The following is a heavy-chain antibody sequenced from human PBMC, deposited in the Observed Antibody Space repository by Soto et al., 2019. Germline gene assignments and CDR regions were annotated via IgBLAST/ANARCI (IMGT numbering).Heavy chain of an antibody. Sequence: ASVKVSCKASGYTFTSYYMHWVRQAPGQGLEWMGIINPSGGSTSYAQKFQGRVTMTRDTSTSTVYMELSSLRSEDTAVYYCARQALAGYCSGGSCFLDYWGQGTLVTVSS. CDR3: ARQALAGYCSGGSCFLDY. D-gene: IGHD2-15*01. CDR2: INPSGGST. V-gene: IGHV1-46*01. J-gene: IGHJ4*02. CDR1: GYTFTSYY.